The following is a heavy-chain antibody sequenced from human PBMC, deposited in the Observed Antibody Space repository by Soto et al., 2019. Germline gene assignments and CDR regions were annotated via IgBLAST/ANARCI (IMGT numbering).Heavy chain of an antibody. CDR1: GFTFSSYW. V-gene: IGHV3-74*01. J-gene: IGHJ4*02. CDR3: EIGPRGYTGYESFDF. Sequence: PGGSLRLSCAASGFTFSSYWMHWVRQAPGKGLVWVSHIDTDGSDTTYADSVKGRFTISRDNAKNSLYLQMNSLIPEDTALYYCEIGPRGYTGYESFDFWGKGPLVTVSS. D-gene: IGHD5-12*01. CDR2: IDTDGSDT.